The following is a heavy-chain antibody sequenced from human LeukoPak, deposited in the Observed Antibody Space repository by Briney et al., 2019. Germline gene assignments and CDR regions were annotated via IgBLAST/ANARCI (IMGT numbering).Heavy chain of an antibody. CDR2: INHSGST. CDR1: GGSISSGSYY. V-gene: IGHV4-39*07. J-gene: IGHJ4*02. D-gene: IGHD6-19*01. CDR3: ARNSSGWYSY. Sequence: SETLSLTCTVSGGSISSGSYYWSWIRQPPGKGLEWIGEINHSGSTNYNPSLKSRVTISVDTSKNQFSLKLSSVTAADTAVYYCARNSSGWYSYWGQGTLVTVSS.